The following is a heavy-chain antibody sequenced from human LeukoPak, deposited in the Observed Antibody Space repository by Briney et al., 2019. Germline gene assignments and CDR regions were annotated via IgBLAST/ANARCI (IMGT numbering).Heavy chain of an antibody. CDR2: IYSSGST. Sequence: SETLSLTCPVSGASISSYYWSCIRQPAGKGLEWIGRIYSSGSTTYNPSLKSRVSMSVDTSKNQFSLKRSSMTAADTAVYYCARVGYGDYYFDYWGPGTLVTVSS. D-gene: IGHD4-17*01. CDR1: GASISSYY. J-gene: IGHJ4*02. CDR3: ARVGYGDYYFDY. V-gene: IGHV4-4*07.